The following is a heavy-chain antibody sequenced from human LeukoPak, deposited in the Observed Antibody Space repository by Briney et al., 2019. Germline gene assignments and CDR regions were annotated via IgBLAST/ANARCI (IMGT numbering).Heavy chain of an antibody. V-gene: IGHV1-18*01. CDR3: ARDHPLRVNYYDSSGYASGAFDI. Sequence: SVKVSCKASGYTFTSHGISRVRQAPGQGLEWMGWISAYNGNTNYAQKLQGRVTMTTDTSTSTAYMELRSLRSDDTAVYYCARDHPLRVNYYDSSGYASGAFDIWGQGTMVTVSS. D-gene: IGHD3-22*01. J-gene: IGHJ3*02. CDR1: GYTFTSHG. CDR2: ISAYNGNT.